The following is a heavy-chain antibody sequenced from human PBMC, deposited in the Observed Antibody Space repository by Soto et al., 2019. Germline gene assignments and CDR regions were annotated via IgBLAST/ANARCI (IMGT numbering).Heavy chain of an antibody. D-gene: IGHD3-22*01. V-gene: IGHV1-46*01. CDR2: IKPRSDTT. J-gene: IGHJ4*02. CDR1: GYTFTSYY. Sequence: ASVKVSCKASGYTFTSYYIHWVRQAPGQGLEWMGIIKPRSDTTTYAQKFQGRIAMTRDTSTSTIYMELSSLRSEDTAVYHCARDSYYYDSHDYVFIAYWGQGTQVTVSS. CDR3: ARDSYYYDSHDYVFIAY.